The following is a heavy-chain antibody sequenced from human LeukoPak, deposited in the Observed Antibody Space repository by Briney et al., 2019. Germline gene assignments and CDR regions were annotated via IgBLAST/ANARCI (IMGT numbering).Heavy chain of an antibody. V-gene: IGHV3-48*03. CDR2: ISSSGSTI. CDR3: ASPIAVAGSY. CDR1: GFTFSSYE. D-gene: IGHD6-19*01. J-gene: IGHJ4*02. Sequence: GGSLRLSCAASGFTFSSYEMNWVRQAPGKGLEWVSYISSSGSTIYYADSVKCRFTISRDNAKNSLYLQMNSLRAEDTAVYYCASPIAVAGSYWGQGTLVTVSS.